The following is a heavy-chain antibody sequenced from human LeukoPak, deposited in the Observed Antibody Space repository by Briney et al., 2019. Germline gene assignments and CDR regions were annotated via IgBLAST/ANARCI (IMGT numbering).Heavy chain of an antibody. Sequence: SETLSLTCAVYGGSFSGYYWSWIRQPPGKGLGWIGEINHSGSTNYNPSLKSRVTISVDTSKNQFSLKLSSVTAADTAVYYCASAGRSSSSYWFDPWGQGTLVTVSS. V-gene: IGHV4-34*01. CDR2: INHSGST. J-gene: IGHJ5*02. CDR3: ASAGRSSSSYWFDP. CDR1: GGSFSGYY. D-gene: IGHD6-6*01.